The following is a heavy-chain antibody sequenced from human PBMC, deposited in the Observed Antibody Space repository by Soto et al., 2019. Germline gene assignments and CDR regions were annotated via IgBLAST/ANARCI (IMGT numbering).Heavy chain of an antibody. CDR3: ARHGAAAAPYYYGMDV. CDR1: GYSFTSYW. V-gene: IGHV5-51*01. CDR2: IYPGDSDT. Sequence: GESLKISCKGSGYSFTSYWSGWVRQMPGKGLEWMGIIYPGDSDTRYSPSFQGQVTISADKSISTAYLQWSSLKASDTAMYYCARHGAAAAPYYYGMDVWGQGTTVTVSS. D-gene: IGHD6-13*01. J-gene: IGHJ6*02.